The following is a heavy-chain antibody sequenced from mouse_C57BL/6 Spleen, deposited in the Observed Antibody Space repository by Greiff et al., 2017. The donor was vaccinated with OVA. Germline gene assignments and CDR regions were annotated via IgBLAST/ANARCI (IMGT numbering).Heavy chain of an antibody. V-gene: IGHV1-78*01. CDR3: ARTYYDYDGFAY. Sequence: QVLLQQSDAELVKPGASVKISCKVSGYTFTDHTIHWMQQRPEQGLEWIGYIYPRDGSIKYNETFKGKVTLTADKSSSTVYMQLNSLTSEDSAVYFCARTYYDYDGFAYWGQGTLVTVSA. J-gene: IGHJ3*01. CDR2: IYPRDGSI. CDR1: GYTFTDHT. D-gene: IGHD2-4*01.